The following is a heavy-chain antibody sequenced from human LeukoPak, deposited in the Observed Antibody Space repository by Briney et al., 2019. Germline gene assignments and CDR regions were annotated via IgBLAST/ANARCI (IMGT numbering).Heavy chain of an antibody. CDR2: IWYDGSNK. CDR3: AKAWGSGYYYFDC. Sequence: GGSPRLSCAASGFTFNSYAMHWVRQAPGKGLEWVAFIWYDGSNKYYADSVKGRFTFSRDNSKNTVYLQMNSLRAEDTAVYYCAKAWGSGYYYFDCWGQGTLVTVSS. V-gene: IGHV3-30*02. D-gene: IGHD3-22*01. CDR1: GFTFNSYA. J-gene: IGHJ4*02.